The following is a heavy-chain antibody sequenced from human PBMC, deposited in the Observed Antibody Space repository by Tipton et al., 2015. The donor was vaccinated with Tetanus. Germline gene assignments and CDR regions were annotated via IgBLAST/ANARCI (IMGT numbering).Heavy chain of an antibody. CDR2: ISSSSSYI. CDR3: ARDLRNYYDSSGYSDY. V-gene: IGHV3-21*01. CDR1: GFTFSSYS. Sequence: SLRLSCAASGFTFSSYSMNWVRRAPGKGLEWVSSISSSSSYIYYADSVKGRFTISRDNAKNSLYLQMNSLRAEDTAVHYCARDLRNYYDSSGYSDYWGQGTLVTVSS. J-gene: IGHJ4*02. D-gene: IGHD3-22*01.